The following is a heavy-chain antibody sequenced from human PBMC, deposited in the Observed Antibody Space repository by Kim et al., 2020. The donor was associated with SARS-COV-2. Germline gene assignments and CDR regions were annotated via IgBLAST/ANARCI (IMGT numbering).Heavy chain of an antibody. V-gene: IGHV3-23*01. J-gene: IGHJ4*02. CDR1: GFTFSSYA. CDR2: ISGSGGST. Sequence: GGSLRLSCAASGFTFSSYAMSWVRQAPGKGLEWVSAISGSGGSTYYADSVKGRFTISRDNSKNTLYLQMNSLRAEDTAVYYCAKVLVDIVATIGSLGWGYFDYWGQGTLVTVSS. D-gene: IGHD5-12*01. CDR3: AKVLVDIVATIGSLGWGYFDY.